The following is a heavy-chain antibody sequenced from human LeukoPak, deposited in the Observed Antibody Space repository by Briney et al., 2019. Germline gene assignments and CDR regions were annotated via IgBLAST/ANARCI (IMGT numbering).Heavy chain of an antibody. Sequence: GRSLRLSCAASGFTFDDYAMHWVRQAPGKGLEWVSGISWNSGSIGYADSVKGRFTISRDNAKNSLYLQMNSLRAEDTAVYYCARDHPPSYYYDSSGHRDYFDYWGQGTLVTVSS. CDR2: ISWNSGSI. CDR1: GFTFDDYA. J-gene: IGHJ4*02. V-gene: IGHV3-9*01. CDR3: ARDHPPSYYYDSSGHRDYFDY. D-gene: IGHD3-22*01.